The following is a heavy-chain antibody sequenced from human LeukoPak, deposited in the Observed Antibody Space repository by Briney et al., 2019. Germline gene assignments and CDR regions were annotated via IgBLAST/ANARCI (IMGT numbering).Heavy chain of an antibody. Sequence: GRSLRLSCAASGFTFSSYGMHWVRQAPGKGLEWVSIIYSGGNTFYADSVKDRFTISRDNSKNTVYLQMNSLRAEDTAVYYCASPARGSSWYGLLGYWGQGTLVTVSS. CDR3: ASPARGSSWYGLLGY. CDR1: GFTFSSYG. CDR2: IYSGGNT. D-gene: IGHD6-13*01. V-gene: IGHV3-66*01. J-gene: IGHJ4*02.